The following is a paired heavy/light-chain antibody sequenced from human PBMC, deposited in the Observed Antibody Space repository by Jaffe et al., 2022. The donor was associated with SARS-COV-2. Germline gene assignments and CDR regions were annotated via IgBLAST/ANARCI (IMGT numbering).Light chain of an antibody. CDR1: QSVLYSSNSKNY. Sequence: DIVMTQSPDSLAVSLGERATINCKSSQSVLYSSNSKNYLAWYQHKPGQPPKLLIYWASTRESGVPDRFSGSGSGTDFTLTISSLQAEDVAVYYCQQYYSTPHTFGQGTKLEIK. J-gene: IGKJ2*01. CDR3: QQYYSTPHT. CDR2: WAS. V-gene: IGKV4-1*01.
Heavy chain of an antibody. V-gene: IGHV5-51*01. Sequence: EVRLVQSGAEVKKPGESLKISCKASGYSFATYWIGWVRQMPGKGLEWMGIIYPGDSDTRYSPSFQGQVTISADKSISTAYLQWSSLKASDTAMYYCVRHPWMFIQPYYMDVWGRGTTVTVSS. CDR2: IYPGDSDT. CDR3: VRHPWMFIQPYYMDV. J-gene: IGHJ6*03. D-gene: IGHD3-10*02. CDR1: GYSFATYW.